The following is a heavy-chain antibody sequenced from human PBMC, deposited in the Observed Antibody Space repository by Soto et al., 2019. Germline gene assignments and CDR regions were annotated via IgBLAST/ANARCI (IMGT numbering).Heavy chain of an antibody. D-gene: IGHD3-22*01. CDR3: AKGNGHYYDSSGYQPFDY. CDR2: ISGSGGST. V-gene: IGHV3-23*01. Sequence: GGSLRLSCAASGFSFSSYAMSWVRQAPGKGLEWVSAISGSGGSTYYADSVKGRFTISRDNSKNTLYLQMNSLRAEDTAVYYCAKGNGHYYDSSGYQPFDYWGQGTLVTVSS. CDR1: GFSFSSYA. J-gene: IGHJ4*02.